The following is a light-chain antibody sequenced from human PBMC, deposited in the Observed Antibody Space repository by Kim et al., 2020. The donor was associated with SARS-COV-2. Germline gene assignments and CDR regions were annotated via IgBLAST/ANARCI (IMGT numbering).Light chain of an antibody. Sequence: SAAPGQKVTFSCSGINPNFVSWYQHLPGAAPKLLIFDNTKRPSGIPDRFSGSKSGTSATLGITGLQTGDEADYYCGTWDNSLSTVVFGTGTKVTVL. CDR1: NPNFV. V-gene: IGLV1-51*01. CDR3: GTWDNSLSTVV. J-gene: IGLJ1*01. CDR2: DNT.